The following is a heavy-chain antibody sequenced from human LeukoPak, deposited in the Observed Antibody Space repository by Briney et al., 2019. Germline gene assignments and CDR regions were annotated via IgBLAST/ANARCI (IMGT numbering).Heavy chain of an antibody. J-gene: IGHJ4*02. V-gene: IGHV3-23*01. CDR2: ISGSGGST. CDR1: GFTFSSYA. D-gene: IGHD3-10*01. CDR3: ARAPPRYGSGSFHFDF. Sequence: GGSLRLSCAASGFTFSSYAMSSVRQAPGKGLECVSAISGSGGSTYYADSVKGRFTISRDNSKNSLYLQMHSLRDEDTAVYYCARAPPRYGSGSFHFDFWGQGTLVTVSS.